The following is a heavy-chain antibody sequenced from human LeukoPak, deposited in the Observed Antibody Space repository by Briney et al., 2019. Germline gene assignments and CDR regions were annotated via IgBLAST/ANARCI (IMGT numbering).Heavy chain of an antibody. J-gene: IGHJ3*02. Sequence: ASVKVSCKASGYTFTGYYMHWVRQAPGQGLEWMGGINPNSGGTNYAQKFQGRVTMTRDTSISTAYMELSRLRSDDTAVYYCARGVVGYSYAPDAFDIWGQGTMVTVSS. CDR1: GYTFTGYY. D-gene: IGHD5-18*01. CDR3: ARGVVGYSYAPDAFDI. CDR2: INPNSGGT. V-gene: IGHV1-2*02.